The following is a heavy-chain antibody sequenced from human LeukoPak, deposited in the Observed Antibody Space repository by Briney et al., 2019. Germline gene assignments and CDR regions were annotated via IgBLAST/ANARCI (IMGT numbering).Heavy chain of an antibody. CDR3: ARVGLADCVGDCYYPFDY. V-gene: IGHV1-2*02. J-gene: IGHJ4*02. D-gene: IGHD2-21*02. CDR1: GYTFTGYY. CDR2: INPNSGGT. Sequence: ASLRVSCVASGYTFTGYYMHWVRQAPGQGLEWMGWINPNSGGTNYAQKFQGRVTMTRDTSISTAYMELSWLRSDDTAVYYCARVGLADCVGDCYYPFDYWGQGTLVTVSS.